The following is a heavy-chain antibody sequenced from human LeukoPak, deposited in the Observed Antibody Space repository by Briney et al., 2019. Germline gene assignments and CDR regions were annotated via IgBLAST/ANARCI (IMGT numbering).Heavy chain of an antibody. Sequence: ASVKDSCKASGYTFTSYGISWVRQAPGQGLEWMGWISAYNGNTNYAQKLQGRVTMTTDTSTSTAYMELRSLRSDDTAVYYCARHRDRVVPAAMPWFDPWGQGTLVTVSS. V-gene: IGHV1-18*01. CDR3: ARHRDRVVPAAMPWFDP. CDR2: ISAYNGNT. J-gene: IGHJ5*02. D-gene: IGHD2-2*01. CDR1: GYTFTSYG.